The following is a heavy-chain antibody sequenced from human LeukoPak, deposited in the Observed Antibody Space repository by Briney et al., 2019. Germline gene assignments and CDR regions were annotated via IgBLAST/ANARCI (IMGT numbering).Heavy chain of an antibody. CDR3: ARGFTAMVYYYYYGMDV. D-gene: IGHD5-18*01. CDR2: ISAYNGNT. CDR1: GYTFTSYG. J-gene: IGHJ6*02. Sequence: ASVKVSCKASGYTFTSYGISWVRQAPGQGLEWMGWISAYNGNTNYAQKLQGRVTMTTDTSTSTAYMELRSLRSDDTAVYYCARGFTAMVYYYYYGMDVWGQGTTVTVSS. V-gene: IGHV1-18*01.